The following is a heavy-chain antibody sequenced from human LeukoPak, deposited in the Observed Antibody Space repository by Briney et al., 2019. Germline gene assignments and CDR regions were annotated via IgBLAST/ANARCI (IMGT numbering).Heavy chain of an antibody. CDR3: ARAKELGYSYGSYYFDY. V-gene: IGHV4-59*01. J-gene: IGHJ4*02. CDR2: IYYSGST. D-gene: IGHD5-18*01. CDR1: GGSISSYY. Sequence: SETLSLTCTVSGGSISSYYWSWIRQPPGKGLEWIGYIYYSGSTNYNPSLKSRVTISVDTSKNQFSLKLSSVTAADTAVYYCARAKELGYSYGSYYFDYSGQGNLVTVSS.